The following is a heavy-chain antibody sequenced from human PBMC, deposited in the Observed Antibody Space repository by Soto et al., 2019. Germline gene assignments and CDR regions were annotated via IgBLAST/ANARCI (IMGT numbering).Heavy chain of an antibody. V-gene: IGHV4-61*08. J-gene: IGHJ5*02. CDR2: MYFSGST. Sequence: SETLSLTCTVSGASVSSGDYYWSWIRQPPGKGLECIGYMYFSGSTNYNPSLKSRVTISVDTSKNQFSLKLTSVTAADTAVYYCARDTKTWGQGTLVTVSS. CDR3: ARDTKT. CDR1: GASVSSGDYY.